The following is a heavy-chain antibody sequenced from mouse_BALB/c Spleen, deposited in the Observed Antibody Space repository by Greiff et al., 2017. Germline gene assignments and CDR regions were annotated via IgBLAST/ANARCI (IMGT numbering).Heavy chain of an antibody. CDR1: GYTFTDYA. D-gene: IGHD2-3*01. Sequence: QVQLQQSGAELVRPGVSVKISCKGSGYTFTDYAMHWVKQSHAKSLEWIGVISTYYGDASYNQKFKGKATMTVDKSSSTAYMELARLTSEDSAIYYCARRLLHAMDYWGQGTSVTVSS. J-gene: IGHJ4*01. CDR3: ARRLLHAMDY. CDR2: ISTYYGDA. V-gene: IGHV1S137*01.